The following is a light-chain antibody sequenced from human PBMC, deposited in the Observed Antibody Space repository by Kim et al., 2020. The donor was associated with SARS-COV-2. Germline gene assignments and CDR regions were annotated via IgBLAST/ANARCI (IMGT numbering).Light chain of an antibody. J-gene: IGLJ2*01. V-gene: IGLV3-27*01. CDR2: KDN. CDR1: VLETKY. Sequence: SYELTQPSSVSVSPGQTARITCSGEVLETKYTRWFRQRPGQAPVLVIYKDNKRPSGIPERISGSASGTTVTLTINGAQVEDEADYFCYSATDKNLVFGGGTQLTVL. CDR3: YSATDKNLV.